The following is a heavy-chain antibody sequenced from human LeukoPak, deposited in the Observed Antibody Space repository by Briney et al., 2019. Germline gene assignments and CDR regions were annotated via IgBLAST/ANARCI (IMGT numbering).Heavy chain of an antibody. V-gene: IGHV4-34*01. J-gene: IGHJ6*02. CDR2: IYHSGST. CDR3: ARELDSSGYYSLYYYSGMDL. Sequence: PGGSLRLSCTASGFTFGDYAMSWFRQPPGKGLEWIGEIYHSGSTNYNPCLKSRVTISVDKSKNQFSLKLSSVTAADTAVYYCARELDSSGYYSLYYYSGMDLWAQGPTVTVSS. D-gene: IGHD3-22*01. CDR1: GFTFGDYA.